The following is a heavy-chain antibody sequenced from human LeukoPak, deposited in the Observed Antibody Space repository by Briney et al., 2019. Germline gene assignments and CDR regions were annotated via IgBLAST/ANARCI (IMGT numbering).Heavy chain of an antibody. D-gene: IGHD3-10*01. CDR3: ARQWFGDY. J-gene: IGHJ4*02. CDR1: GFTFSDYY. CDR2: ITSSGTNV. Sequence: GGSLRLSCAASGFTFSDYYMSWIRQAPGKGLEWLSYITSSGTNVYYKDSVKGRFSVSRDNTKNSLYLQMNSLGAEDTAVYYCARQWFGDYWGQGILVTVSS. V-gene: IGHV3-11*01.